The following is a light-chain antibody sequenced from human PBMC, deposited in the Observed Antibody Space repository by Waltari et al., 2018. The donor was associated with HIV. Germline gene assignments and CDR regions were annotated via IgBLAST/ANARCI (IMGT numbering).Light chain of an antibody. Sequence: EIVLTQSPGTLSLSPGETATLSCRASQTIHNNFFAWYQQSSGQHPRLLIYGVSSRATGIPDRFRASGSGTDFTLTISRLEPEDFAVYYCQHYGGPPLYTFGQGTKLEIK. V-gene: IGKV3-20*01. J-gene: IGKJ2*01. CDR2: GVS. CDR3: QHYGGPPLYT. CDR1: QTIHNNF.